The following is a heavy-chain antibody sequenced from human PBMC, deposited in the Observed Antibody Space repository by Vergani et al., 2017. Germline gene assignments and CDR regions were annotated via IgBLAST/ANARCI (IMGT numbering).Heavy chain of an antibody. CDR3: ELWDSSGYYYVDY. J-gene: IGHJ4*02. Sequence: EVQLVESGGGLVKPGGSLRLSCAASGFTFSNAWMSWVRQAPGKGLEWVGRIKSKTDGGTTDYAAPVKGRFTISRDNSKNTLYLQMNSLRGEDTAVYYCELWDSSGYYYVDYWGQGTLVTVSS. CDR2: IKSKTDGGTT. D-gene: IGHD3-22*01. CDR1: GFTFSNAW. V-gene: IGHV3-15*01.